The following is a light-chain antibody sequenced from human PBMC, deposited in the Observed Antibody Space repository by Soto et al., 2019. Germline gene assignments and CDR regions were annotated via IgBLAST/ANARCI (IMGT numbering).Light chain of an antibody. V-gene: IGLV2-8*01. Sequence: QSALTQPPSASGSPGQSVTISCSGTKNDIGVYDFVSWYQHHPGKAPRLIIYEVVQRPSGVPDRFSGSKSGNTASLTVSGLQAADEADYYCCSYAGSYTLLFGGGTKVTVL. CDR3: CSYAGSYTLL. J-gene: IGLJ2*01. CDR2: EVV. CDR1: KNDIGVYDF.